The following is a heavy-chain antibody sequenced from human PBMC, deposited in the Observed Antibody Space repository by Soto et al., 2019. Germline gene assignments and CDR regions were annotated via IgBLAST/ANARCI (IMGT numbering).Heavy chain of an antibody. Sequence: PSETLSLTCAVYGGSFSGYYWGWISQPPGKGREWIGEINHSGSTNYNPSLKSRDTISVDTSKNQFSLKLSSVTAEDTAVYYCARGRITIVRGEYYYGMDVWGQGTTVTVSS. CDR1: GGSFSGYY. J-gene: IGHJ6*02. CDR3: ARGRITIVRGEYYYGMDV. V-gene: IGHV4-34*01. D-gene: IGHD3-10*01. CDR2: INHSGST.